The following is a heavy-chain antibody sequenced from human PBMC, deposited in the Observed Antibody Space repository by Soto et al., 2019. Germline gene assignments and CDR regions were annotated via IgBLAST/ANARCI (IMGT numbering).Heavy chain of an antibody. D-gene: IGHD2-21*02. Sequence: QITLKESGPTLVKPTQTLTLTCTFSGFSLSTSGVGLGWTRQPPGKALEWLALIYWDDDKCYSPSLGSRLTINKEPSKNQVVLTITNMHPWDTSTYYCILRRCGADCPQSYASHDYYGMDVWGQGTTVTVSS. V-gene: IGHV2-5*02. CDR3: ILRRCGADCPQSYASHDYYGMDV. CDR1: GFSLSTSGVG. CDR2: IYWDDDK. J-gene: IGHJ6*02.